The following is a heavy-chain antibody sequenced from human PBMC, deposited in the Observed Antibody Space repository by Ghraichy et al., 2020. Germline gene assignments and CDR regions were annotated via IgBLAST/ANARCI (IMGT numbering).Heavy chain of an antibody. Sequence: GGSLRLSCAASGFTFSTYAMSWVRQAPGKGLEWVSGISDSGVFTDYPDSVKGRFTISRDNSKNTLYLQMNSLRAEDTAVYFCAKRTEYSTGHDVFDIWGQGTMVTVSS. V-gene: IGHV3-23*01. CDR1: GFTFSTYA. D-gene: IGHD6-6*01. CDR2: ISDSGVFT. CDR3: AKRTEYSTGHDVFDI. J-gene: IGHJ3*02.